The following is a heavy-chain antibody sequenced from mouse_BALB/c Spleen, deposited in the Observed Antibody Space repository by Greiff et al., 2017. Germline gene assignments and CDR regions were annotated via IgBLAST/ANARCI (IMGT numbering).Heavy chain of an antibody. Sequence: VQLKESGGGLVQPGGSRKLSCAASGFTFSSFGMHWVRQAPEKGLEWVAYISSGSSTIYYADTVKGRFTISRDNPKNTLFLQMTSLRSEDTAMYYCARYDYYGSSYAMDYWGQGTSVTVSS. CDR3: ARYDYYGSSYAMDY. D-gene: IGHD1-1*01. CDR2: ISSGSSTI. CDR1: GFTFSSFG. J-gene: IGHJ4*01. V-gene: IGHV5-17*02.